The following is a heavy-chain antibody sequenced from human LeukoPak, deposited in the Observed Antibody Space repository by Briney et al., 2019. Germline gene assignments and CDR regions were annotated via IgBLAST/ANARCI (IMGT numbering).Heavy chain of an antibody. CDR3: ASDDYGDHY. CDR1: GGSFSGYY. CDR2: INHSGST. V-gene: IGHV4-34*01. D-gene: IGHD4-17*01. J-gene: IGHJ4*02. Sequence: SETLSLTCAVYGGSFSGYYRSWIRQPPGKGLEWIGEINHSGSTNYNPSLKSRVTISVDTSKNQFSLKLSSVTAADTAVYYCASDDYGDHYWGQGTLVTVSS.